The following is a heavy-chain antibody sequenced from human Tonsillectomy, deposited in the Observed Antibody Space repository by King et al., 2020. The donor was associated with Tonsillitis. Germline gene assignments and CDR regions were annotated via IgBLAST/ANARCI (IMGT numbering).Heavy chain of an antibody. CDR2: ISWNSGST. Sequence: VQLVESGGGLVQPGRSLRLSCAASGFTFDDYAMHWVRQAPGKGLEWVSGISWNSGSTGYADSVKGRFTISRDNAKNSLYLQMNSLRDEDTALYYCSRDTPERWGNWYFDLWGRGTLVTVSS. CDR3: SRDTPERWGNWYFDL. J-gene: IGHJ2*01. CDR1: GFTFDDYA. D-gene: IGHD3-16*01. V-gene: IGHV3-9*01.